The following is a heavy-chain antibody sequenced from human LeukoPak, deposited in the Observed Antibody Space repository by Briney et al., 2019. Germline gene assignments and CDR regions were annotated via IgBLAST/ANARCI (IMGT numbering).Heavy chain of an antibody. CDR2: ISSSSSYV. V-gene: IGHV3-21*01. CDR3: ARDRGYFRKEV. Sequence: PGGSLRLSCAASGFTFSTSAMNWVRQAPGKGLEWVSSISSSSSYVYYADSVKGRFTISRVNAKNSLYLQMNSLRAEDTAVYYCARDRGYFRKEVWGKGTTVIVSS. J-gene: IGHJ6*04. CDR1: GFTFSTSA. D-gene: IGHD2/OR15-2a*01.